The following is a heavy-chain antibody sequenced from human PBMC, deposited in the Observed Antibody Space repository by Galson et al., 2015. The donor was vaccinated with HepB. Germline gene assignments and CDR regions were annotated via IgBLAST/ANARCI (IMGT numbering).Heavy chain of an antibody. J-gene: IGHJ6*02. CDR1: GFTFSSYS. CDR3: ARDRCGSGSYLSYYNGMDV. D-gene: IGHD3-10*01. CDR2: ISSSSDAI. V-gene: IGHV3-48*04. Sequence: SLRLSCAAYGFTFSSYSISWVRQAPGKGLEWVSYISSSSDAIYYVDSVKGRFTISRDNAKNSLYLQMNSLSADDTAVCYCARDRCGSGSYLSYYNGMDVWGQGTTVTVSS.